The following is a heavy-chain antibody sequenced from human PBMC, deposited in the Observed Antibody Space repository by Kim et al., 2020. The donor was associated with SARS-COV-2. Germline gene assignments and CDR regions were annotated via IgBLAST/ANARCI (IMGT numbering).Heavy chain of an antibody. J-gene: IGHJ4*02. CDR1: GFTFSSYW. Sequence: GGSLRLSCAASGFTFSSYWMHWVRQAPGKGLVWVSRINSDGSSTSYADSVKGRFTISRDNAKNTLYLQMNSLRAEDTAVYYCARDYYDSSGYQWAIPHEFDYWGQGTLVTVSS. CDR2: INSDGSST. CDR3: ARDYYDSSGYQWAIPHEFDY. V-gene: IGHV3-74*01. D-gene: IGHD3-22*01.